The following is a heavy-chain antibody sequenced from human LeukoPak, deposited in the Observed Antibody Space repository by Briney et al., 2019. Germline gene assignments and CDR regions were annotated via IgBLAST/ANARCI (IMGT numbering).Heavy chain of an antibody. CDR3: SRLRGYSYGYTDY. Sequence: PGGSLRLSCAASGFTISSYSMNWVRQAPGKGLEWVSYISSSGNTIDYGDSVKGRFTISRDNAKNSLYLQMNSLRAEDTAVYYCSRLRGYSYGYTDYWGRGTLVTVSS. CDR1: GFTISSYS. CDR2: ISSSGNTI. J-gene: IGHJ4*02. V-gene: IGHV3-48*04. D-gene: IGHD5-18*01.